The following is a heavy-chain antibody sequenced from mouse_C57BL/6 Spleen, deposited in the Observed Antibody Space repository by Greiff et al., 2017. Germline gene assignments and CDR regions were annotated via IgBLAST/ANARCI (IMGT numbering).Heavy chain of an antibody. CDR3: ARYVSSSGYAMDY. J-gene: IGHJ4*01. D-gene: IGHD1-1*01. V-gene: IGHV1-52*01. Sequence: QVQLQQPGAELVRPGSSVKLSCKASGYTFTSYWMHWVKQRPIQGLEWIGNIDPSDSETHYNQKFKDKATLTVDKSSSTAYMQLSSLTSEDSAVYYCARYVSSSGYAMDYWGQGTSVTVSS. CDR1: GYTFTSYW. CDR2: IDPSDSET.